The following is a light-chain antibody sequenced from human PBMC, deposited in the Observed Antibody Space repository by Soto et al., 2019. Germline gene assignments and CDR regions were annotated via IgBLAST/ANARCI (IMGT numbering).Light chain of an antibody. CDR1: QSVSSSY. V-gene: IGKV3-20*01. Sequence: EIVFTRSRGTIYFSPSERGNLXARAIQSVSSSYLAWYQQKPGQAPRLLIYGASSRATGIPDRFSGSGSGTDFTLTISRLEPEDFAVYYCQQYGSSLTWTFGQGTKVDIK. CDR2: GAS. CDR3: QQYGSSLTWT. J-gene: IGKJ1*01.